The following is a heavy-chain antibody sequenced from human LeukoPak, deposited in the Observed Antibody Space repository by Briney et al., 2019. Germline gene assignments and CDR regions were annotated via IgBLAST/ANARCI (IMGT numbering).Heavy chain of an antibody. Sequence: GESLKISCKGSGYSFTTYWIGWVRQMPGKGLEWMGIIYPGDSDTRYSPSFQGQVTISADKSISTAYLQWSSLKASDTAMYYCARHSIPHTEYFAGGADYWGQGTLVTVSS. CDR2: IYPGDSDT. CDR3: ARHSIPHTEYFAGGADY. D-gene: IGHD2/OR15-2a*01. J-gene: IGHJ4*02. V-gene: IGHV5-51*01. CDR1: GYSFTTYW.